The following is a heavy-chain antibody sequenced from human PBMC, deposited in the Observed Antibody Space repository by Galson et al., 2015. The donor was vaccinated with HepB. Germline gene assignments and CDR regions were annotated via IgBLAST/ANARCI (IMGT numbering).Heavy chain of an antibody. Sequence: SLRLSCAASGFTFSSYAMSWVRQAPGKGLEWVSAISGSGGSTYYADSVKGRFTISRDNSKNTLYLQMNSLRAEDTAVYYCAKGRDRNYYYYYMDVWGKGTTVTVSS. D-gene: IGHD2-15*01. J-gene: IGHJ6*03. CDR2: ISGSGGST. CDR3: AKGRDRNYYYYYMDV. V-gene: IGHV3-23*01. CDR1: GFTFSSYA.